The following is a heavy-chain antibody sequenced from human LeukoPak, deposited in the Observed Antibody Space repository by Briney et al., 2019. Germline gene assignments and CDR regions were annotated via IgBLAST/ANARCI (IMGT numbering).Heavy chain of an antibody. Sequence: GGSLRLSCAASGFTFSIYSMNWVRQAPGKGLEWVSGINWNGVSTAYADSVKGRFTISRDNAKNSLYPQMNSLRADDTAVYHCARQETSSYNGAFDIWGQGTMVTVSS. CDR2: INWNGVST. V-gene: IGHV3-20*01. D-gene: IGHD1-26*01. CDR1: GFTFSIYS. CDR3: ARQETSSYNGAFDI. J-gene: IGHJ3*02.